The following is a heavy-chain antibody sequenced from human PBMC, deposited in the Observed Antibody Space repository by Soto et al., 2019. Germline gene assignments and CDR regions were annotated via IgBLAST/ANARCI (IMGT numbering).Heavy chain of an antibody. CDR2: ISGSGGST. V-gene: IGHV3-23*01. J-gene: IGHJ3*02. Sequence: GSLRLSCAASGFTFSSYAMSWVRQAPGKGLEWVSAISGSGGSTYYADSVKGRFTISRDNSKNTLYLQMNSLRAEDTAVYYCAKDTAAAGTGGIWGQGTMVTVSS. D-gene: IGHD6-13*01. CDR1: GFTFSSYA. CDR3: AKDTAAAGTGGI.